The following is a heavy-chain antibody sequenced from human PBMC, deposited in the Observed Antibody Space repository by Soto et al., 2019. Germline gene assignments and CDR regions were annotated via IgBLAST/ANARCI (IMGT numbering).Heavy chain of an antibody. CDR3: ARAPLSHTIRTFDV. J-gene: IGHJ3*01. D-gene: IGHD2-21*01. CDR1: SGSINENYY. Sequence: PSEALSVTCTVSSGSINENYYWTWIRQSPVKGLEWIGYVFHTGTTHYNPSLDSRVTLSISTSKNQFSLTLTSVAASDTAIYYCARAPLSHTIRTFDVWGPGTMVTVSS. V-gene: IGHV4-59*01. CDR2: VFHTGTT.